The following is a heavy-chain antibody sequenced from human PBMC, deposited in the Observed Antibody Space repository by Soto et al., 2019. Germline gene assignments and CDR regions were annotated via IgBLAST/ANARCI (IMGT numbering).Heavy chain of an antibody. V-gene: IGHV4-31*03. CDR1: GGSISSGGYY. Sequence: SETLSLTCTVSGGSISSGGYYWSWIRQHPGKGLEWIGYIYYSGSTYYNPSLKSRVTISVDTSKNQFSLKLSSVTAADTAVYYCARLLGEGYDFWSGYYTYYGMDVWGQGTTVTVSS. D-gene: IGHD3-3*01. CDR2: IYYSGST. J-gene: IGHJ6*02. CDR3: ARLLGEGYDFWSGYYTYYGMDV.